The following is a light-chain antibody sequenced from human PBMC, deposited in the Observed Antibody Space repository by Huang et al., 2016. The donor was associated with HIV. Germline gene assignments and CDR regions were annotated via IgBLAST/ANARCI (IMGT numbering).Light chain of an antibody. CDR3: QQYGSSPT. V-gene: IGKV3-20*01. CDR2: GAS. Sequence: EIVLTQSPGTLSLSPGERATLSCRASQSVSSSHLVWYQQKPGQAPRLLIYGASSRATGIPDRFSGSVSGTDFTLTISRLESEDFAVYYCQQYGSSPTFGGGTKVGIK. CDR1: QSVSSSH. J-gene: IGKJ4*01.